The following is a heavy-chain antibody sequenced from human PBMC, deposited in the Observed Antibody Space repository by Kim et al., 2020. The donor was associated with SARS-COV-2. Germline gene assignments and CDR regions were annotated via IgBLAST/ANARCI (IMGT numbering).Heavy chain of an antibody. CDR1: GYSISSGYY. D-gene: IGHD3-10*01. V-gene: IGHV4-38-2*02. CDR2: IYHSGST. J-gene: IGHJ6*02. Sequence: SETLSLTCTVSGYSISSGYYWGWIRQPPGKGLEWIGSIYHSGSTYYNPSLKSRVTISVDTSKNQFSLKLSSVTAADTAVYYCAREHLDPITMVRGVDGMDVWGQGTTVTVSS. CDR3: AREHLDPITMVRGVDGMDV.